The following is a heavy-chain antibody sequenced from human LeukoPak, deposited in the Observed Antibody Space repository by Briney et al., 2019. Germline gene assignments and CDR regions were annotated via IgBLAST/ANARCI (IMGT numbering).Heavy chain of an antibody. V-gene: IGHV3-48*02. CDR1: GFPFGSYV. J-gene: IGHJ4*02. D-gene: IGHD6-19*01. CDR2: INHNAEMI. Sequence: TGGSLRLSCEASGFPFGSYVMTWVRQAPGKGLEWIAYINHNAEMIFYPDFVKGRFTISRDNAKNSLYLQMNALRYEDTAIYYCARVVYSSGWTFDYWGQGTLVTVSS. CDR3: ARVVYSSGWTFDY.